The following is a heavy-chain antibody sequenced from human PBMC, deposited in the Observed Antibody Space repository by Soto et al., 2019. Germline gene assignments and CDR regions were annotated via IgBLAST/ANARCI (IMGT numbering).Heavy chain of an antibody. D-gene: IGHD2-21*01. CDR3: ARLRIATNNYKWFDP. V-gene: IGHV4-31*03. CDR1: GAALNSGNYY. Sequence: PSETLSLICSVSGAALNSGNYYWSWIRQVPGKGLEWIGHIYATGAVDYNPSLRDRITISQDTSERQFSLNLRLVTAADTAVYYCARLRIATNNYKWFDPWGQGTLVTVSS. J-gene: IGHJ5*02. CDR2: IYATGAV.